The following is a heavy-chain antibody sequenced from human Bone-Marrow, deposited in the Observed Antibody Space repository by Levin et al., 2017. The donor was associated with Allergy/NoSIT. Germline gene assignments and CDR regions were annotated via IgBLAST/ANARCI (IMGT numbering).Heavy chain of an antibody. V-gene: IGHV2-5*02. D-gene: IGHD2-15*01. CDR2: IYWDDDK. Sequence: ESGPTLVKPTQTLTLTCTFSGFSLSTSGVGVGWIRQPPGKALECLALIYWDDDKRYSPSLESRLTITKDTSKNQVVLTMTNMDPVDTATYYCAHASSPRIFDYWGQGTLVTVSS. J-gene: IGHJ4*02. CDR3: AHASSPRIFDY. CDR1: GFSLSTSGVG.